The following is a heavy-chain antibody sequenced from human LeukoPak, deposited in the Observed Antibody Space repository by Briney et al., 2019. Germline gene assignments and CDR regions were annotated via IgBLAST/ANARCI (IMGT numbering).Heavy chain of an antibody. D-gene: IGHD3-10*01. V-gene: IGHV4-39*01. CDR1: GASVTSGGFY. J-gene: IGHJ5*02. Sequence: SETLSLTCSVSGASVTSGGFYWGWLRQPPGKGPEWIATVYYTGSTYYNPSLKTRVTISIDTSKNQFSLRLTSVTATDTAIYHCARHSGSGSLSRPFDPWGQGTLVTVSS. CDR3: ARHSGSGSLSRPFDP. CDR2: VYYTGST.